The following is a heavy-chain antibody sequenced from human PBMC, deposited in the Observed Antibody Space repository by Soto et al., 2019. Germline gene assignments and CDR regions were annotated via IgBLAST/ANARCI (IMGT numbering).Heavy chain of an antibody. J-gene: IGHJ6*03. CDR2: IYYSGST. CDR1: GGSISSYY. Sequence: PSETLSLTCTVSGGSISSYYWSWIRQPPGKGLEWIGYIYYSGSTNYNPSLKSRVTISVDTSKNQFSLKLSSVTAADTAVYYCARRFTVTTVIAYMDVWGKGTTVTVSS. V-gene: IGHV4-59*08. CDR3: ARRFTVTTVIAYMDV. D-gene: IGHD4-17*01.